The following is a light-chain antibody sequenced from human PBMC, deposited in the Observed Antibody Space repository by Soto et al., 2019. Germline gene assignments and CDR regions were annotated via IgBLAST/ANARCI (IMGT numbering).Light chain of an antibody. CDR2: EVN. J-gene: IGLJ3*02. CDR1: SADLGAYNY. CDR3: SSFTRTNTWV. Sequence: QAVVTQPASVSGSPGQSITISCTATSADLGAYNYVSWYQQHPGKAPKLMFYEVNKRPSGVSNRFSASKSGNTASLTISGLQPEDEADYYCSSFTRTNTWVFGGGTQLTVL. V-gene: IGLV2-14*01.